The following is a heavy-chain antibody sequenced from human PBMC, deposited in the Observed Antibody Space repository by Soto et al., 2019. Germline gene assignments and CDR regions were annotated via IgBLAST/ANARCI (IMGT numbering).Heavy chain of an antibody. D-gene: IGHD6-19*01. Sequence: ALVKVSFKASGYTFTSYRIIWVRHAPGQGLEWMGWISAYSGNTNYAQKVQGRVTMTTDTSTSTAYMELSSLRSEDTAVYYCAGDKGAVAGTAYDYWGQGTLVTVSS. CDR3: AGDKGAVAGTAYDY. CDR2: ISAYSGNT. J-gene: IGHJ4*02. V-gene: IGHV1-18*01. CDR1: GYTFTSYR.